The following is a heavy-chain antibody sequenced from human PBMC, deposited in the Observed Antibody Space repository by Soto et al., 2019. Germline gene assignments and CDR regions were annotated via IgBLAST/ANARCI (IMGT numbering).Heavy chain of an antibody. D-gene: IGHD5-12*01. J-gene: IGHJ4*02. CDR1: GFKFSGST. CDR2: IRSTGNNYAT. CDR3: ARHPDTVATKYDRHLDY. Sequence: GGSLRLSCVASGFKFSGSTLHWVRQASGKGLEWIGRIRSTGNNYATAYAASVKGRFTISREDSENTAYLHMNSLQTEDTAVYFCARHPDTVATKYDRHLDYWGQGTLVTVSS. V-gene: IGHV3-73*01.